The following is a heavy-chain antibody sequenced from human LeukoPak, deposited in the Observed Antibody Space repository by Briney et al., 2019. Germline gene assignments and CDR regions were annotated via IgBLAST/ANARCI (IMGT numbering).Heavy chain of an antibody. D-gene: IGHD3-16*01. CDR2: IYYSGST. J-gene: IGHJ4*02. CDR3: AREGGSRGGLVG. Sequence: SETLSLTCTVSGGSISSYYWSWIRQPPGKGLEWIGYIYYSGSTNYNPSLKSRVTISVDTSKNQFSLKLSSVTAADTAVYYCAREGGSRGGLVGWGQGTLVTVSS. V-gene: IGHV4-59*01. CDR1: GGSISSYY.